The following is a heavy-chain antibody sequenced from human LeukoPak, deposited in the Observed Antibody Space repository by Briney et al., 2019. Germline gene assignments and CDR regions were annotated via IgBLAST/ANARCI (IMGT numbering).Heavy chain of an antibody. D-gene: IGHD5-24*01. J-gene: IGHJ4*02. Sequence: GGSLRLSCTASGFSLGSYWMSWVRQAPGKGLEWAANINQDASRKYYAGSVTGRFSVSRDNAQNSLHLQMDSLRAEDTAVYYCVREGPNLFEYWGQGTLVTVSS. CDR1: GFSLGSYW. CDR2: INQDASRK. CDR3: VREGPNLFEY. V-gene: IGHV3-7*03.